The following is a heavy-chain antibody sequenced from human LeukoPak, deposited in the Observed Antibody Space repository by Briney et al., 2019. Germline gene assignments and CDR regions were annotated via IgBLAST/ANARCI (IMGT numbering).Heavy chain of an antibody. CDR3: ARDQGSSSWYPAYFDY. CDR1: GFSFSSYS. V-gene: IGHV3-21*01. J-gene: IGHJ4*02. D-gene: IGHD6-13*01. CDR2: ISSSSSYI. Sequence: GGSLRLSCAASGFSFSSYSMNWVRQAPGKGLEWVSSISSSSSYIYYADSVKGRFTISRDNAKNALYLQMNSLRAEDTAVYYCARDQGSSSWYPAYFDYWGQGTRVTVST.